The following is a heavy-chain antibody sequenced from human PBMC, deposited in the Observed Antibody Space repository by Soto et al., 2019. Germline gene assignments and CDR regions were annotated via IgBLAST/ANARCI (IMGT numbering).Heavy chain of an antibody. Sequence: GGSLRLSCAASGFTFSSYGMHWVRQAPGKGLEWVAVIWYDGSNKYYADSVKGRFTISRDNSKNTLYLQMNSLRAEDTAVYYCARAYGDYVPFDYWGQGTLVTVSS. CDR2: IWYDGSNK. CDR1: GFTFSSYG. J-gene: IGHJ4*02. D-gene: IGHD4-17*01. CDR3: ARAYGDYVPFDY. V-gene: IGHV3-33*01.